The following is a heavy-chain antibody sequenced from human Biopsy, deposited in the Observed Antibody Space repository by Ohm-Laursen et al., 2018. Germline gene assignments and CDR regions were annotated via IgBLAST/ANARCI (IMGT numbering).Heavy chain of an antibody. J-gene: IGHJ3*01. CDR3: ASVVLGPTNDAFDL. CDR2: IYPGGST. Sequence: GTLSLTCSVSGASVSSDYWSWIRQPAGKGLEWIGRIYPGGSTNYNPSLKSRVTMSVDTSKKQLSLRLRSVTAADTAMYYCASVVLGPTNDAFDLWGQGTMVVVSS. V-gene: IGHV4-4*07. D-gene: IGHD3-22*01. CDR1: GASVSSDY.